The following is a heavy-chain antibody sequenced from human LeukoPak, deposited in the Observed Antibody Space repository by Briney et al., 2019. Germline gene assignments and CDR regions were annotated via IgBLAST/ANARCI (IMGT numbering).Heavy chain of an antibody. D-gene: IGHD3-22*01. CDR3: ARVGDSSGYYKGFDI. CDR2: IYHSGST. J-gene: IGHJ3*02. V-gene: IGHV4-4*02. CDR1: GGAISSSNW. Sequence: SGTLSLTCAVSGGAISSSNWWNWVRQLPGKGLEWIGEIYHSGSTNYNPSLKSRVTISVDKSKNQFSLKLSSVTAADTALYYCARVGDSSGYYKGFDIWGQGTMVTVSS.